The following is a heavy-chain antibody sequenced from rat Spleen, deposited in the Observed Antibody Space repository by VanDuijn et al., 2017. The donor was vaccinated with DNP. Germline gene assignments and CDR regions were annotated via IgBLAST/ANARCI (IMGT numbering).Heavy chain of an antibody. Sequence: EVQLVESGGGLVQPGRSLKLSCAVSGFSFSDYYMAWVRQAPTKGLEWVAAISTGGGNTYYRDSVKGRFTISRDNAKSTLYLQMDSLRSEDTATYYCARGSTSIYWYFDFWGPGTMVTVSS. CDR1: GFSFSDYY. V-gene: IGHV5-25*01. J-gene: IGHJ1*01. CDR3: ARGSTSIYWYFDF. CDR2: ISTGGGNT. D-gene: IGHD3-1*01.